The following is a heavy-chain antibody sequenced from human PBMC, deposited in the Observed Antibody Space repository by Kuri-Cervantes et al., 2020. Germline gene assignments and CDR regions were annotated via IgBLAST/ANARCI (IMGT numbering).Heavy chain of an antibody. D-gene: IGHD6-13*01. J-gene: IGHJ5*02. V-gene: IGHV2-5*01. CDR2: IYWNGDK. Sequence: SGPTLVKPTQTLTLTCTFSGFSLSTSGVGVGWIRQPPGKALEWLALIYWNGDKRYSPSLTSRLNITKDNSKNQVVLTMTNMDPVDTATYYCAHRRAVSHIAAAGGWFDPWGQGTLVTVSS. CDR1: GFSLSTSGVG. CDR3: AHRRAVSHIAAAGGWFDP.